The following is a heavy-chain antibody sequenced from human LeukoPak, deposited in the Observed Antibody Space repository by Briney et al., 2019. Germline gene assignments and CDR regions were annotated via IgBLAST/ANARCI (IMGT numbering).Heavy chain of an antibody. J-gene: IGHJ4*02. V-gene: IGHV1-8*01. D-gene: IGHD5-24*01. CDR1: GYTFTSYD. CDR3: AGVPSRIESVGY. CDR2: MNPNSGNT. Sequence: ASVKVSCKASGYTFTSYDINWVRQATGQGLEWMGWMNPNSGNTGYAQKFQGRVTMTRNTSISTAYMELSSLRSEDTAVYYCAGVPSRIESVGYWGQGTLVTVSS.